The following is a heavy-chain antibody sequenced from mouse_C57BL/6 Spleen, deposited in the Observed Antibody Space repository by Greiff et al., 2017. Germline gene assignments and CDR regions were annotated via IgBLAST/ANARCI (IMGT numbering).Heavy chain of an antibody. J-gene: IGHJ4*01. V-gene: IGHV5-9-1*02. CDR1: GFTFSSYA. D-gene: IGHD2-3*01. CDR2: ISSGGDYI. CDR3: TRDDGYYAMDY. Sequence: EVKLVESGEGLVKPGGSLKLSCAASGFTFSSYAMSWVRQTPEKRLEWVAYISSGGDYIYYADTVKGRFTISRDNARNTLYLQMSSLKSEETAMYYCTRDDGYYAMDYWGQGTSVTVSS.